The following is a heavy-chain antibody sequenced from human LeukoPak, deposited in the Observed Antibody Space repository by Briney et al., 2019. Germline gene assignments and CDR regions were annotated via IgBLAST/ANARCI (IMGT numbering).Heavy chain of an antibody. V-gene: IGHV3-23*01. D-gene: IGHD5-12*01. CDR2: ISGSGGDT. J-gene: IGHJ3*02. CDR3: ARARSGYDDDYAFDI. Sequence: GGSLRLSCAASSGFMFSSYAMSWVRRAPGKGLEWVSAISGSGGDTYYADSVKGRFTISRDNSKNTLYLQMNSLRAEDTAVYYCARARSGYDDDYAFDIWGQGTMVTVSS. CDR1: GFMFSSYA.